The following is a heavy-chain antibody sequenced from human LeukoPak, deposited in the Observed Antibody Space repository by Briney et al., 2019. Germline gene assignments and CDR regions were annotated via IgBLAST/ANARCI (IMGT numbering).Heavy chain of an antibody. CDR2: IKSDGSSA. CDR1: GFTFSSYG. Sequence: TGGSLRLSCAASGFTFSSYGMHWVRQAPGKGLVWVSSIKSDGSSASYADSVKGRFTISRDNAKNSLYLQMNSLRAEDTALYYCAKEGVAATYNYWGQGTLVTVSS. V-gene: IGHV3-74*01. J-gene: IGHJ4*02. D-gene: IGHD2-15*01. CDR3: AKEGVAATYNY.